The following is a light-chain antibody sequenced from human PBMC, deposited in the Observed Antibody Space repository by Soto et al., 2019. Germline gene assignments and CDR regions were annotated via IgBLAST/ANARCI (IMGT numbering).Light chain of an antibody. J-gene: IGKJ3*01. Sequence: EIVMTQSPATLSVSPGDRATLSCRASQSVSSNLAWYQQKPGQVPRLLIYGASTRATGIPARFSGSGSGTEFTLTISSLQSEDFAVYYCQHYDTLPRTFGAGTKVDI. CDR1: QSVSSN. V-gene: IGKV3-15*01. CDR2: GAS. CDR3: QHYDTLPRT.